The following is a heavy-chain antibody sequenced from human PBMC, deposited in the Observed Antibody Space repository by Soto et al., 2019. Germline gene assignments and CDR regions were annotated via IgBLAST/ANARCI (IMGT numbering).Heavy chain of an antibody. V-gene: IGHV3-20*01. CDR1: GFTFDDYG. Sequence: EVQLVESGGGVVRPGGSLRLSCAASGFTFDDYGMSWVRQAPGKGLEWVSGINWNGGSTGYADSVKGRFTISRDNAKNSLYMQMKSMRAEDTALYHCGRGITGTYGNYYYYYMDVWGKGTTVTVSS. CDR2: INWNGGST. J-gene: IGHJ6*03. D-gene: IGHD1-7*01. CDR3: GRGITGTYGNYYYYYMDV.